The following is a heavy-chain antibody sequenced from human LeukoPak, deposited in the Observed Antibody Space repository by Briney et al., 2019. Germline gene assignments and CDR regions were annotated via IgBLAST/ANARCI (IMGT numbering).Heavy chain of an antibody. CDR1: GFTFSTFW. CDR3: VRSGGY. J-gene: IGHJ4*02. D-gene: IGHD1-26*01. V-gene: IGHV3-7*05. Sequence: GGSLRLSCAASGFTFSTFWMHWVRQTAVKGLEWVANINQDGSDKYYVDSVKGRFTISRDNARNSLYLQMNNLRAEDTAIYYCVRSGGYWGQGTLVTVSS. CDR2: INQDGSDK.